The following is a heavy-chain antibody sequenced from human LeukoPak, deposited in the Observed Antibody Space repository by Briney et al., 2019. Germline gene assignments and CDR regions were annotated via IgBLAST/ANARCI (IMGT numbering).Heavy chain of an antibody. CDR1: GGSISSGGYY. D-gene: IGHD6-13*01. CDR3: AATIAAAGIDY. V-gene: IGHV4-31*03. J-gene: IGHJ4*02. Sequence: SETLSLTCTVSGGSISSGGYYWSWICQHPGKGLEWIGYIYYSGSTYYNPSLKSRVTISVDTSKNQFSLKLSSVTAADTAVYYCAATIAAAGIDYWGQGTLVTVSS. CDR2: IYYSGST.